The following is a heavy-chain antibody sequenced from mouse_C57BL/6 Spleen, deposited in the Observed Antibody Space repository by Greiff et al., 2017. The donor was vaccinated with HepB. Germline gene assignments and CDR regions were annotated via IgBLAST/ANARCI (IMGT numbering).Heavy chain of an antibody. J-gene: IGHJ2*01. CDR1: GFTFSSYA. CDR3: ARDYYDYVYFDY. Sequence: DVRLVESGGGLVKPGGSLKLSCAASGFTFSSYAMSWVRQTPEKRLEWVATISDGGSYTYYPDNVKGRFTISRDNAKNNLYLQMSHLKSEDTAMYYCARDYYDYVYFDYWGQGTTLTVSS. V-gene: IGHV5-4*01. D-gene: IGHD2-4*01. CDR2: ISDGGSYT.